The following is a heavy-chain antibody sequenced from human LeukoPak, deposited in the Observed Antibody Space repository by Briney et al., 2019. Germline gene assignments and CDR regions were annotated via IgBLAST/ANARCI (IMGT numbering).Heavy chain of an antibody. V-gene: IGHV3-53*01. CDR2: IYSGDTT. CDR1: GFTVSDNY. D-gene: IGHD3-16*01. J-gene: IGHJ6*03. Sequence: GGSLRLSCAVSGFTVSDNYMSWVRQAPGKGLEWVSLIYSGDTTLYADSVKGRFTISRDISKNTLHLQMNSLRAEDTAVYYCAKPAYAGYYYYMDVWGKGTTVTVSS. CDR3: AKPAYAGYYYYMDV.